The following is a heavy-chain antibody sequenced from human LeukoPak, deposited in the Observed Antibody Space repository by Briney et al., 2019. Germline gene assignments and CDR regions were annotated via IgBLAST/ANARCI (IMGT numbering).Heavy chain of an antibody. D-gene: IGHD3-9*01. CDR1: GFTFSSYA. CDR3: AKEGGRLVIRNFDY. CDR2: ISGSGSST. V-gene: IGHV3-23*01. Sequence: GGSLRLSCAASGFTFSSYAMSWVRQAPGKGLEWVSAISGSGSSTYYADSVKGRFTISRDNSKNTVYLQMDSLRAEDTAVYYCAKEGGRLVIRNFDYWGQGTLVTGSS. J-gene: IGHJ4*02.